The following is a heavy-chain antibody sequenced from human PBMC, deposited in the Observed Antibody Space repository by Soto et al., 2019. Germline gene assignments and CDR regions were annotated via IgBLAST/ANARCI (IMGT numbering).Heavy chain of an antibody. CDR1: GFTFSSYA. J-gene: IGHJ4*02. CDR2: ISGSGGST. V-gene: IGHV3-23*01. CDR3: AKDTAARPNPPLDY. Sequence: GGSLRLSCAASGFTFSSYAMSWVRQAPGKGLEWVSAISGSGGSTYYADSVKGRFTISRDNSKNTLYLQMNSLRAEDTAVYYCAKDTAARPNPPLDYWGQGTLVTVSS. D-gene: IGHD6-6*01.